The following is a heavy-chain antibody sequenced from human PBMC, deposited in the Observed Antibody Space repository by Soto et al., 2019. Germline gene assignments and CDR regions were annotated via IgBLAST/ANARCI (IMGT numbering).Heavy chain of an antibody. CDR2: ILNDGSNR. Sequence: QVQLVESGGGVVQPGRSLTLSCAASGFTFSNYGMHWVRQAPGKGLEWVAVILNDGSNRYHADPAKARSTISRDNSKNTLYLQMNSLRAEDTAVYYCARDDEYSGNGMDVWGQGTTVTVS. D-gene: IGHD3-10*01. J-gene: IGHJ6*02. V-gene: IGHV3-33*01. CDR3: ARDDEYSGNGMDV. CDR1: GFTFSNYG.